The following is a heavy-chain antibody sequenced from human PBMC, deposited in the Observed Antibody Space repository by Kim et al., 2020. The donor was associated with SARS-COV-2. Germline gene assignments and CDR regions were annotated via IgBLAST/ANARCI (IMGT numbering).Heavy chain of an antibody. Sequence: SETLSLTCTVSGGSISSSSYYWGWIRQPPGKGLEWIGSIYYSGSTYYNPSLKSRVTISVDTSKNQFSLKLSSVTAADTAVYYCARPRTEGYYYGSGNYFDYWGQGTLVTVSS. V-gene: IGHV4-39*01. CDR2: IYYSGST. CDR3: ARPRTEGYYYGSGNYFDY. D-gene: IGHD3-10*01. CDR1: GGSISSSSYY. J-gene: IGHJ4*02.